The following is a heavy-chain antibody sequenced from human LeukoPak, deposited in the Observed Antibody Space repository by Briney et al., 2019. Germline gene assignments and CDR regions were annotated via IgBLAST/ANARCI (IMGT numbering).Heavy chain of an antibody. CDR1: GYTFTSYD. CDR2: IIPILGIA. CDR3: ARGPAAKLDY. V-gene: IGHV1-69*04. Sequence: SVKVSCKASGYTFTSYDINWVRQATGQGLEWMGRIIPILGIANYAQKFQGRVTITADKSTSTAYMELSSLRSEDTAVYYCARGPAAKLDYWGQGTLVTVSS. D-gene: IGHD2-2*01. J-gene: IGHJ4*02.